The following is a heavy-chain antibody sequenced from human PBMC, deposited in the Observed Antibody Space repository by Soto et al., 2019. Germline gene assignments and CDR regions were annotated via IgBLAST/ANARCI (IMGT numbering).Heavy chain of an antibody. V-gene: IGHV1-18*01. CDR2: ISAYNGNT. CDR3: AGDMSVGALDY. Sequence: QVQLVQSGAEVKKPGASVKVSCKASGYTFTSSGISWVRQAHGQGLEWMGWISAYNGNTNYAQKLQGIVTMTTDTSPRTAYMELGSLRSDDPAVYSCAGDMSVGALDYGGQGTLVSVSS. J-gene: IGHJ4*02. CDR1: GYTFTSSG. D-gene: IGHD1-26*01.